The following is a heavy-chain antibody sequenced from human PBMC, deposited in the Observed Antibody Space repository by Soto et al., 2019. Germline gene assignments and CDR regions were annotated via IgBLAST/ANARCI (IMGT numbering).Heavy chain of an antibody. CDR1: GFIFSTYA. V-gene: IGHV3-23*01. CDR3: AKDADGDHLLDP. CDR2: IRGSGADI. Sequence: EVQLLESGGGLVQPGGSLRLSCAASGFIFSTYAMSWVRQAPGKGLEWVSTIRGSGADITYADSVKGRFTISRDNSKNTLYLQMNSLRAEDSGVYYCAKDADGDHLLDPWGRGTLVTVSS. J-gene: IGHJ5*02.